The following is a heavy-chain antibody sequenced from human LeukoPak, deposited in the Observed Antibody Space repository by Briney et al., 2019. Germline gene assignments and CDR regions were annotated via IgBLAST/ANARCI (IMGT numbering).Heavy chain of an antibody. D-gene: IGHD6-19*01. J-gene: IGHJ6*03. CDR2: IYYSGST. CDR1: GGSISSSSYY. Sequence: VKPSETLSLTCTVSGGSISSSSYYWGWIRQPPGKGLEWIGSIYYSGSTYYNPSLKSRVTISVDTSKNQFSLKLSSVTAADTAVYYCARLTGEWLVLHFPNYYYYMDVWGKGTTVTISS. V-gene: IGHV4-39*01. CDR3: ARLTGEWLVLHFPNYYYYMDV.